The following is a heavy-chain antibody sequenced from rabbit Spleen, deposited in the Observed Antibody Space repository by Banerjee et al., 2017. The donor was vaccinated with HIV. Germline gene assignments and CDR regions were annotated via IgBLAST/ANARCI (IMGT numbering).Heavy chain of an antibody. V-gene: IGHV1S40*01. CDR2: IDSGSSGFT. CDR3: ARGINVNYYAFNL. Sequence: QSLEESGGDLVKPGASLTLTCTASGVSFSSNYYMCWVRQAPGKGLEWIACIDSGSSGFTYFASWAKGRFTISKTSSTTVTLQMTSLTAADTATYFCARGINVNYYAFNLWGPGTSSPS. J-gene: IGHJ4*01. CDR1: GVSFSSNYY. D-gene: IGHD1-1*01.